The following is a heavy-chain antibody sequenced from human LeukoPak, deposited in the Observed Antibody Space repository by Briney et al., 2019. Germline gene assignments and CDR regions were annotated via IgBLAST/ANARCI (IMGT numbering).Heavy chain of an antibody. V-gene: IGHV4-39*01. D-gene: IGHD3-10*01. CDR3: ARHQSYGSGTYYAPFDN. CDR2: IYYSGST. CDR1: GGSVSSSSYY. J-gene: IGHJ4*02. Sequence: KPSETLSLTCTVSGGSVSSSSYYWGWIPQPPMKGLEWIGCIYYSGSTEYNLSLKSRVPISVDTSRNQFSLKLSSVTAADTAVYYCARHQSYGSGTYYAPFDNWGQGILVTVSS.